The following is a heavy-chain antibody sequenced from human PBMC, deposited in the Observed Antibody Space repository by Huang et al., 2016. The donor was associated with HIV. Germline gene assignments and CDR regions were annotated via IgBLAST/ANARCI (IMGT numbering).Heavy chain of an antibody. CDR3: AKLPFYYDADDY. CDR1: GFTFRPKA. V-gene: IGHV3-30*18. Sequence: QVRLVESGGGVVQPGKSLRLSCAASGFTFRPKAMTWFRQGPGKGLEWVAVIAYDESNKYYADAVKGRFTVSRDNSKNTLYLQMSSLRVEDTAVYFCAKLPFYYDADDYRGQGTLVTVSS. CDR2: IAYDESNK. J-gene: IGHJ4*02. D-gene: IGHD3-22*01.